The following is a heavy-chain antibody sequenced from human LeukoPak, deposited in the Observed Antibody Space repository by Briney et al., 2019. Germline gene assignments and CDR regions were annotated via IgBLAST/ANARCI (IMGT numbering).Heavy chain of an antibody. Sequence: GGSLRLSCAASGFTFSSYAMHWVRQAPGKGLEWVAVISYDGSNKYYADSVKGRFTISRDNAKNSLYLQMNSLRAEDTALYYCAKDYGDYAYYFDYWGQGTLVTVSS. D-gene: IGHD4-17*01. CDR1: GFTFSSYA. V-gene: IGHV3-30-3*01. J-gene: IGHJ4*02. CDR3: AKDYGDYAYYFDY. CDR2: ISYDGSNK.